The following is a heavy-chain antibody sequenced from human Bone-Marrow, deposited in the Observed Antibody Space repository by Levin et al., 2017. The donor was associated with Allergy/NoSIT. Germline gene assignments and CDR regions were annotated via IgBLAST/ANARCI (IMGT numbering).Heavy chain of an antibody. CDR2: IMPIIGTA. CDR1: GGTFSTYT. J-gene: IGHJ4*02. CDR3: ARGEIGSSGLFDY. V-gene: IGHV1-69*13. Sequence: SVKVSCKASGGTFSTYTISWVRQAPGQGLEWMGGIMPIIGTANYAQKFQGRVTINADESTTTAYMELSSLRSEDTAVYYCARGEIGSSGLFDYWGQGTQVTVSS. D-gene: IGHD6-19*01.